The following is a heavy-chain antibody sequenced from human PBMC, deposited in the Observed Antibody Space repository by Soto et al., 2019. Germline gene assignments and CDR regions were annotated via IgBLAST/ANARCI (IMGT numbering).Heavy chain of an antibody. CDR2: IYYSGST. V-gene: IGHV4-31*03. D-gene: IGHD5-18*01. CDR3: ARDLGSGYSYGYFDY. Sequence: QVQLQESGPGLVKPSQTLSLTCTVSGGSISSGGYYWSWIRQHPGKGLEWIGYIYYSGSTYYNPSLKSRVTISVDTSKNQFSLKLSSETAADTAVYYCARDLGSGYSYGYFDYWGQGTLVTVSS. J-gene: IGHJ4*02. CDR1: GGSISSGGYY.